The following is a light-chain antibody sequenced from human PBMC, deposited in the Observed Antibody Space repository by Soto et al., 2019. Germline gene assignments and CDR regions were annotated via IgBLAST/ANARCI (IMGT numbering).Light chain of an antibody. Sequence: EIVMTQSPATLSLSPGERATLSCRASQSVSSTYLGWYQQKPGQAPRLLISGASSRATGIPDRFSGSGSGTDFTLTISILEPEDFAVYYCQHYGSSLWTFGQGTKVEIK. CDR2: GAS. J-gene: IGKJ1*01. CDR1: QSVSSTY. V-gene: IGKV3-20*01. CDR3: QHYGSSLWT.